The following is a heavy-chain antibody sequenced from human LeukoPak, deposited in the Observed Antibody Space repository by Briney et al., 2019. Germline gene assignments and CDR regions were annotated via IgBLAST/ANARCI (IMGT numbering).Heavy chain of an antibody. J-gene: IGHJ4*02. CDR2: ISWNSGSI. D-gene: IGHD6-13*01. CDR3: AKDGRIAAAGTGPLVLRYFDY. CDR1: GFTFDDYA. Sequence: PGGSLRLSCAASGFTFDDYAMHWVRHAPGKGLEWVSGISWNSGSIGYADSVKGRFTISRDNAKNFLYLQMNSLRAEDTALYYCAKDGRIAAAGTGPLVLRYFDYWGQGTLVTVSS. V-gene: IGHV3-9*01.